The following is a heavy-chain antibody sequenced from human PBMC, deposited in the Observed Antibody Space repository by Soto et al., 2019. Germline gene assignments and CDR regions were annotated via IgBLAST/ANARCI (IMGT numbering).Heavy chain of an antibody. CDR1: GFTFSLFA. CDR2: ISGSGGST. Sequence: GGSLRLSCAASGFTFSLFAMSWVRQSPGKGLEWVSTISGSGGSTYYADAVKGRFTISRDNSMDTLYLQMKSLRVEDTARYYCAKEVSLGSTVDLGYWGQGSLVTVSS. D-gene: IGHD7-27*01. J-gene: IGHJ4*02. V-gene: IGHV3-23*01. CDR3: AKEVSLGSTVDLGY.